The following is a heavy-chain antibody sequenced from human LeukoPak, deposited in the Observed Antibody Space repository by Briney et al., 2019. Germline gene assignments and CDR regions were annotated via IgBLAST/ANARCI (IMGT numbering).Heavy chain of an antibody. D-gene: IGHD3-22*01. J-gene: IGHJ6*02. CDR1: GFTFSSYW. CDR3: ARDTDSSGYYLFYYYYGMDV. CDR2: IKQDGSEK. V-gene: IGHV3-7*01. Sequence: GGSLRLSCAASGFTFSSYWMSWVRQAPGKGLEWVANIKQDGSEKYYVDSVKGRFTISRDNAKNSLYLQMNSLRAEDTAAYYCARDTDSSGYYLFYYYYGMDVWGQGTTVTVSS.